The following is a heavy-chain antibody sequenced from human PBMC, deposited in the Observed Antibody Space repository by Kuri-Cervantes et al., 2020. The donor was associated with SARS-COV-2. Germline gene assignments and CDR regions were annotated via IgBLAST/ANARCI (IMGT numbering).Heavy chain of an antibody. J-gene: IGHJ4*02. CDR1: GFTFSSYA. D-gene: IGHD1-26*01. V-gene: IGHV3-23*01. Sequence: ESLKISCAASGFTFSSYAMSWVRQAPGKGLEWVAGISGGGGGTHYADSVKGRFTISRDNSKNTLYLQMNSLRAEDTAVYYCARGYGGSYFSHFDYWGQGTLVTVSS. CDR2: ISGGGGGT. CDR3: ARGYGGSYFSHFDY.